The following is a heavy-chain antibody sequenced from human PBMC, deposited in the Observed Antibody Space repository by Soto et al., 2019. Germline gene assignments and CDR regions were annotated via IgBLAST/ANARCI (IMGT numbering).Heavy chain of an antibody. D-gene: IGHD3-10*01. J-gene: IGHJ4*02. V-gene: IGHV3-11*06. CDR1: GFTFSDYY. Sequence: KPGGSLRLSCAASGFTFSDYYMSWIRQAPGKGLEWVSYISSSSSYTNYADSVKGRFTISRDNAKNSLYLQMNSLRAEDTAVYYCAREDYGSGSYIYWGQGTLVTVSS. CDR2: ISSSSSYT. CDR3: AREDYGSGSYIY.